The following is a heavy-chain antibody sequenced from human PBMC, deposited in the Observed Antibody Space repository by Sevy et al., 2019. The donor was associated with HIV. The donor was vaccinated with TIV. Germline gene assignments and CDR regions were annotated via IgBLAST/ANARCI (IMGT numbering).Heavy chain of an antibody. CDR2: IIPIFGTA. CDR3: ARGSGSKTWFDP. D-gene: IGHD5-12*01. J-gene: IGHJ5*02. Sequence: ASVKVSCKTSGGTFSSYASSWVRQAPGQGLEWMGGIIPIFGTANYAQMFQGRVTITADESTSTAYMDLSSLRSEDTAVYYCARGSGSKTWFDPWGQGTLVTVSS. V-gene: IGHV1-69*13. CDR1: GGTFSSYA.